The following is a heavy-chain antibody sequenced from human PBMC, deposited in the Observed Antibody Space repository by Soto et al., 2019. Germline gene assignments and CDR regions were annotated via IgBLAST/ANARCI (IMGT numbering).Heavy chain of an antibody. CDR3: ARGNIVMVTTIFAFDI. CDR2: INTGNGDT. V-gene: IGHV1-3*04. CDR1: GYTFTNYA. J-gene: IGHJ3*02. D-gene: IGHD2-21*02. Sequence: ASVKVSCKPSGYTFTNYAIHWVRQAPGQSLEWIGWINTGNGDTQYSQKFQGRVTITRDKSASTAYMDLSSLRSEDTAVYYCARGNIVMVTTIFAFDIWGQGTMVTVSS.